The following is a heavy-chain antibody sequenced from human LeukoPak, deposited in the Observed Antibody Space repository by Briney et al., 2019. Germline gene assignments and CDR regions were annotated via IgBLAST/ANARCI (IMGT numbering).Heavy chain of an antibody. CDR1: GFIFDDYA. CDR3: ARDWGLTYYYFYYYMDV. D-gene: IGHD3-10*01. J-gene: IGHJ6*03. CDR2: VSWNSDTI. Sequence: GGSLRLSCAASGFIFDDYAMHWVRQAPGKGLEWVSGVSWNSDTITYADSVKGRLTVSRDNAKNSLYLQMNSLRGEDTAVYYCARDWGLTYYYFYYYMDVWGKGTTVTVSS. V-gene: IGHV3-9*01.